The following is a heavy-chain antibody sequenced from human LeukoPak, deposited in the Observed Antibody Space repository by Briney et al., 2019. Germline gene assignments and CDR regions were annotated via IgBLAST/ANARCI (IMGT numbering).Heavy chain of an antibody. CDR2: ISAYNGNT. CDR3: ARVQDTYYYDSSGYYPLDC. J-gene: IGHJ4*02. D-gene: IGHD3-22*01. Sequence: GASVKVSCKASGYTFTSYGISWVRQAPGQGLEWMGWISAYNGNTNYAQKLQGRVTMTTDTSTSTAYMELRSLRSDDTAVYYCARVQDTYYYDSSGYYPLDCWGQGTLVTVSS. V-gene: IGHV1-18*01. CDR1: GYTFTSYG.